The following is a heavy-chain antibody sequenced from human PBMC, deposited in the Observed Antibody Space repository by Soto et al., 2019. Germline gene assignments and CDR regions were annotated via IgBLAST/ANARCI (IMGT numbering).Heavy chain of an antibody. J-gene: IGHJ3*02. Sequence: PSETLSLTCAVYGGSFSGYYWSWILQPPGKGLEWIGEINHSGGTNYNPSLKSRVTISVDTSKNQFSLKLSSVPAADTAVYYCARFPLSLRGAKNACDICSQGTRVTV. CDR3: ARFPLSLRGAKNACDI. CDR2: INHSGGT. CDR1: GGSFSGYY. V-gene: IGHV4-34*01. D-gene: IGHD3-10*01.